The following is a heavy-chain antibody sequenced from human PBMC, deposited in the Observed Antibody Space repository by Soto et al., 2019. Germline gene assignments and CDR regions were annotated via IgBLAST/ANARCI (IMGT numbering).Heavy chain of an antibody. CDR3: AKDSTNYNGVYDPFDI. J-gene: IGHJ3*02. CDR2: IKQDGSEK. CDR1: GFTFSSYW. V-gene: IGHV3-7*01. D-gene: IGHD2-8*01. Sequence: HPGGSLRLSCAASGFTFSSYWMSWVRQAPGKGLEWVANIKQDGSEKYYVDSVKGRFTISRDNAKNSLYLQMNSLRAEDTAVYYCAKDSTNYNGVYDPFDIWGQGTMVTVSS.